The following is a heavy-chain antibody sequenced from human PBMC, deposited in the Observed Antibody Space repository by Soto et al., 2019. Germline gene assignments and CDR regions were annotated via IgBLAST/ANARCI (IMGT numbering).Heavy chain of an antibody. CDR2: IYWNDEK. D-gene: IGHD2-8*02. V-gene: IGHV2-5*01. CDR3: AHRLRLLAHFDY. Sequence: LTLKESGPTLVKPTQTLTLTCTSSGFSLTTSGVGVGWIRQPPGKALEWLALIYWNDEKRYSPSLNSRLTITKDTSRNQVVLTMTNMDPVDPAKYYGAHRLRLLAHFDYWGPGTLVTVSS. J-gene: IGHJ4*02. CDR1: GFSLTTSGVG.